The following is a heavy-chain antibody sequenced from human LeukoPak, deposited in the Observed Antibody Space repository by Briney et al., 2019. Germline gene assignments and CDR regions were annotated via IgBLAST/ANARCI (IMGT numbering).Heavy chain of an antibody. D-gene: IGHD4-23*01. Sequence: PSETLSLTCTVSGGSISSSSYYWGWIRQPPGKELEWIGSIYYSGSTYYNPSLKSRVTISVDTSKNQFSLKLSSVTAADTAVYYCARREVVTARLFDYWGQGTLVTVSS. CDR1: GGSISSSSYY. CDR2: IYYSGST. CDR3: ARREVVTARLFDY. J-gene: IGHJ4*02. V-gene: IGHV4-39*01.